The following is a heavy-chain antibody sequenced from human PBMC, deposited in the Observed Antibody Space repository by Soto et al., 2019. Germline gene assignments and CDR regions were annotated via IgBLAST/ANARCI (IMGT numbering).Heavy chain of an antibody. CDR1: GGSISSYY. V-gene: IGHV4-59*01. D-gene: IGHD3-10*01. Sequence: SETLSLTCTVSGGSISSYYWSWIRQPPGKGLERIGYIYYSGSTNYNPSLKSRVTISVDTSKNQFSLKLSSVTAADTAVYYCARDYPPGSHWFDPWGQGTLVTVSS. CDR2: IYYSGST. J-gene: IGHJ5*02. CDR3: ARDYPPGSHWFDP.